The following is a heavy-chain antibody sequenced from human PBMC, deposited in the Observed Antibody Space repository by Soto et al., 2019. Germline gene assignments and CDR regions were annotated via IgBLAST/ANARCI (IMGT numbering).Heavy chain of an antibody. CDR1: GYTFTGYY. CDR2: INPNSGGT. V-gene: IGHV1-2*02. Sequence: ASVKVSCKASGYTFTGYYMHWVRQAPGQGLEWMGWINPNSGGTNYAQKFQGRVTMTRDTSISTAYMELSRLRSDDTAVYYCARDEVVTPNYYYYGMDVWGQGTTVIVSS. D-gene: IGHD2-2*01. J-gene: IGHJ6*02. CDR3: ARDEVVTPNYYYYGMDV.